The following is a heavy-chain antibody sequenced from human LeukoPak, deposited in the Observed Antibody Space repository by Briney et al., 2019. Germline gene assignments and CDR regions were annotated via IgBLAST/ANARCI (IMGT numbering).Heavy chain of an antibody. J-gene: IGHJ5*02. CDR3: AKEVVVTTIRCWFDP. V-gene: IGHV3-23*01. CDR2: IGPSGEKT. CDR1: GFTFNIHG. Sequence: GGSLRLSCAASGFTFNIHGKNWVRQAPGKGPEWVSGIGPSGEKTYYADSVKGRFTISRDNSEKTVYLQMNSLTVEDTAVYYCAKEVVVTTIRCWFDPWGQGTLVAVSS. D-gene: IGHD2-21*02.